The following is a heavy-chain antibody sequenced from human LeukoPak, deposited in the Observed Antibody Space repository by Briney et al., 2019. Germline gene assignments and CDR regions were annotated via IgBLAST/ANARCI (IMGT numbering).Heavy chain of an antibody. CDR1: GGSINSGDYY. D-gene: IGHD1-26*01. V-gene: IGHV4-39*07. CDR2: MYYRGST. Sequence: SETLSLTCTVSGGSINSGDYYWVWIRQPPGKGLEWIGSMYYRGSTYHNPSLKSRVTISVDTSKNQLSLKLSSVTAADTAVYYCATTTIRLGYWGQGTLVTVSS. CDR3: ATTTIRLGY. J-gene: IGHJ4*02.